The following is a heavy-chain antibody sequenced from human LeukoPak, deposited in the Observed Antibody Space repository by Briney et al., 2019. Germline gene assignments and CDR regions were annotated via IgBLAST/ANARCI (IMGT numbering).Heavy chain of an antibody. CDR3: ARRGRSRGDILTGYSTPGDY. D-gene: IGHD3-9*01. J-gene: IGHJ4*02. V-gene: IGHV4-34*01. Sequence: SETLSLTCAVYGGSFSGYYRSWIRQPPGKGLEWIGEINHSGSTNYNPSLKSRVTISVDTSKNQFSLKLSSVTAADTAVYYCARRGRSRGDILTGYSTPGDYWGQGTLVTVSS. CDR1: GGSFSGYY. CDR2: INHSGST.